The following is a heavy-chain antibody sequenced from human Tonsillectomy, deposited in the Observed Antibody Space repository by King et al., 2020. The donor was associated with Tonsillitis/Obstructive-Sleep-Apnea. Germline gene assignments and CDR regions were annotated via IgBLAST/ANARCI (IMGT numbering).Heavy chain of an antibody. CDR2: ISPGDSDT. Sequence: VQLVESGAEVKKPGESLKISCKGSGYSFTSYWIGWVRQVPGKGLEWMGIISPGDSDTRYRRSFQGQVTISADKSIRTPYLQWSSLKASDTAMYYCARHVLGSRAYYFESWGQGTLVTVSS. CDR1: GYSFTSYW. CDR3: ARHVLGSRAYYFES. D-gene: IGHD2-15*01. J-gene: IGHJ4*02. V-gene: IGHV5-51*01.